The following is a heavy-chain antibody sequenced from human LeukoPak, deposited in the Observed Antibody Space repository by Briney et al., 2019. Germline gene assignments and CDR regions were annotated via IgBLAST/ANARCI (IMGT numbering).Heavy chain of an antibody. CDR2: IYHSGST. CDR1: GYSISSGYY. J-gene: IGHJ4*02. D-gene: IGHD6-13*01. V-gene: IGHV4-38-2*02. CDR3: ARDHLGYSSSWYFDC. Sequence: PSETLSLTCTVSGYSISSGYYWGWIRQPPGKGLEWIGSIYHSGSTYYNPSLKSRVTISVDTSKNQFSLKLSSVTAADTAVYYCARDHLGYSSSWYFDCWGQGTLVTVSS.